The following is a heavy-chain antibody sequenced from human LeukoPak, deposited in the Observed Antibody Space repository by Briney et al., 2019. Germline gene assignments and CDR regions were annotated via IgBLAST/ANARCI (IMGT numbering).Heavy chain of an antibody. CDR1: GGSISSSSYY. V-gene: IGHV4-39*01. J-gene: IGHJ4*02. CDR2: IYYSGST. CDR3: ARLRGGQRWLQLPYYFDY. Sequence: SETLSLTCTVSGGSISSSSYYWGWIRQPPGKGLEWIGSIYYSGSTYYNPSLKSRLTISVDTSKNQFSLKLSSVTAADTAVYYCARLRGGQRWLQLPYYFDYWGQGTLVTVSS. D-gene: IGHD5-24*01.